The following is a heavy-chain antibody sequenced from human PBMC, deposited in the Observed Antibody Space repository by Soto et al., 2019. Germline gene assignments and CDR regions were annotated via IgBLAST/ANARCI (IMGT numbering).Heavy chain of an antibody. Sequence: QVQLVESGGGVVQPGRSLRLSCAASGFTFSSYGMHWVRQAPGKGLEWVAVIWYDGSNKYYADSVKGRFTISRDNSKNTRYLQMNSLRAEDTAVYYCARDWRYYYDYGMDVWGQGTTVTVSS. CDR1: GFTFSSYG. J-gene: IGHJ6*02. CDR3: ARDWRYYYDYGMDV. CDR2: IWYDGSNK. V-gene: IGHV3-33*01.